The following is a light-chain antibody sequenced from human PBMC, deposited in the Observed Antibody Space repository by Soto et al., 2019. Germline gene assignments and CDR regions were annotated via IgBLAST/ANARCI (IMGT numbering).Light chain of an antibody. V-gene: IGKV1-5*01. CDR2: DAS. Sequence: DIQITQSPSTLSASVGDRVTITCRASQSISDWLAWYQQKLGKAPKLLIYDASNLESGVPSRFSGSGSGTEFTLTIISLQPEDFATYYCQQYHSYSYTFGQGTKVDIK. CDR3: QQYHSYSYT. CDR1: QSISDW. J-gene: IGKJ2*01.